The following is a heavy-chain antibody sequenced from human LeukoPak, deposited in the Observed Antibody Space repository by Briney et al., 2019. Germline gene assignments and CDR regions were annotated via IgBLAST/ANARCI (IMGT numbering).Heavy chain of an antibody. Sequence: SETLSLTCTVSGGSISSGSYYWSWIRPPAGQGLEWIGRIYTSGSTNYNPSLKSRVTISVDTSKNQFSLKLSSVTAADTAVYYCAREDSTVTTRGYFDYWGQGTLVTVSA. J-gene: IGHJ4*02. V-gene: IGHV4-61*02. CDR3: AREDSTVTTRGYFDY. D-gene: IGHD4-17*01. CDR2: IYTSGST. CDR1: GGSISSGSYY.